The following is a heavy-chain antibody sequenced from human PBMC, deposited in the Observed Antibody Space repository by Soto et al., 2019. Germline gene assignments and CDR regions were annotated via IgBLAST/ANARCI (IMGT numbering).Heavy chain of an antibody. Sequence: EVQLLESGGGLVQPGGSLRLSCAASGFTFSSYAMSWVRQAPGKGLEWVSAISGSGGSTYYADSVKGRFTIPRDNSKNTLYLHMISMRAEDTAVYYCAKVLRGGAMPGPDYWGQGTLVTVSS. CDR1: GFTFSSYA. J-gene: IGHJ4*02. CDR2: ISGSGGST. CDR3: AKVLRGGAMPGPDY. D-gene: IGHD3-16*01. V-gene: IGHV3-23*01.